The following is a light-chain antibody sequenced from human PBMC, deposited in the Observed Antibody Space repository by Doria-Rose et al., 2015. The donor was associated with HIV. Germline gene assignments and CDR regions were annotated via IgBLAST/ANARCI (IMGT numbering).Light chain of an antibody. J-gene: IGKJ1*01. Sequence: TQSPGTLSLSPGERATLSCRASQSFSSTYLTWYQQKPGQAPSLLIYDGSTRATGIPDRFSASGSGTDFTLTINRLEPEDFALYYCHQYGTSWTFGQGTKVEI. CDR3: HQYGTSWT. CDR2: DGS. CDR1: QSFSSTY. V-gene: IGKV3-20*01.